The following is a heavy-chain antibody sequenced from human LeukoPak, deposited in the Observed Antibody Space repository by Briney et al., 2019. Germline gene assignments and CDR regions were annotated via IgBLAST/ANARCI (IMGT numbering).Heavy chain of an antibody. Sequence: PSETLSLTCTISGVSINNFYWNWIRQPPGKGLEWIAYLYSNGNTYYNPSLKSRVSISVDTSKNLLSLKLSSVTAADTAVYYCARGLWSFDYWGQGTLVTVSS. D-gene: IGHD2-21*01. CDR2: LYSNGNT. V-gene: IGHV4-59*08. J-gene: IGHJ4*02. CDR1: GVSINNFY. CDR3: ARGLWSFDY.